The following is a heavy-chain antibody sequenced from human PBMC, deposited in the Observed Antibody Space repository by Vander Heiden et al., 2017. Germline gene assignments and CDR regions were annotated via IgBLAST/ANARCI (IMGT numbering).Heavy chain of an antibody. CDR2: ISSRTNTR. V-gene: IGHV3-48*02. D-gene: IGHD4-17*01. CDR1: AFPFSSYS. CDR3: ARDGDYGDYNGLDV. Sequence: EVQLVESGGGLVQPGGSLRLSCAASAFPFSSYSMNWVRQAPGKGLEWVSYISSRTNTRYYADSVKGRFTISRDNAKNSLSLQMNSLRDEDTAVYYCARDGDYGDYNGLDVWGQGTTVTVSS. J-gene: IGHJ6*02.